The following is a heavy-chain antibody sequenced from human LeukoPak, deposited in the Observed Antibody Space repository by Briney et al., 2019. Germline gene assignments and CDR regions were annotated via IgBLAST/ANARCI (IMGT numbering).Heavy chain of an antibody. J-gene: IGHJ6*03. CDR1: GGTFSSYA. CDR2: IIPIFGTA. CDR3: ARDGDCSGGSCYSDYDYYMDV. V-gene: IGHV1-69*05. D-gene: IGHD2-15*01. Sequence: GASVKVSCKPSGGTFSSYAISWVGQAPGHGVEWLGGIIPIFGTAKHAQKFQGRVTITTDESTSTAYMEPSSLISEDTAVYYCARDGDCSGGSCYSDYDYYMDVWGKGTTVTVSS.